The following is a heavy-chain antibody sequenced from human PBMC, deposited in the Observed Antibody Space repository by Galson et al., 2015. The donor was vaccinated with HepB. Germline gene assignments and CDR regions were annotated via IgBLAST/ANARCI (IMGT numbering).Heavy chain of an antibody. Sequence: QSGAEVKKPGESLKISCKGSGYSFTSYWIGWVRQMPGKGLEWMGIIYPGDSDTRYSPSFQGQVTISADKSISTAYLQWSSLKASDTAMYYCARVGFGGYSGARGYYYYMDVWGKGTMVTVSS. V-gene: IGHV5-51*03. J-gene: IGHJ6*03. CDR2: IYPGDSDT. D-gene: IGHD5-12*01. CDR1: GYSFTSYW. CDR3: ARVGFGGYSGARGYYYYMDV.